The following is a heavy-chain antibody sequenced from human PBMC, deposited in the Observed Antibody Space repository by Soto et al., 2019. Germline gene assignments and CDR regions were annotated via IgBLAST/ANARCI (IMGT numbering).Heavy chain of an antibody. V-gene: IGHV4-30-4*01. CDR1: GGSISSGDYF. J-gene: IGHJ5*02. Sequence: SETLSLTCTVSGGSISSGDYFWSWIRQPPGKGLEWIGYIYYSGSTYYNPSLKSRVTISVDTSKNQFSLKLRSVTAADTAVYYCAREVPGLREVNRNWFDPWGQGTLVTVSS. CDR2: IYYSGST. CDR3: AREVPGLREVNRNWFDP. D-gene: IGHD3-10*01.